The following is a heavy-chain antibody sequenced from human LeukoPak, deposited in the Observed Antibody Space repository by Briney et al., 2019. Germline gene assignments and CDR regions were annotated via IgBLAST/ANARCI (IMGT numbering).Heavy chain of an antibody. D-gene: IGHD2-15*01. CDR3: TTEGGWSFYFDY. Sequence: GGSLRLSCAASGFTFSNAWMSWVRQAPGKGLEWVGRIKSKTDGGTTDYAAPVKGRFTISRDDSKNTLYLQMNSLKTEDIAVYYCTTEGGWSFYFDYWGQGTLVTVSS. CDR2: IKSKTDGGTT. CDR1: GFTFSNAW. V-gene: IGHV3-15*01. J-gene: IGHJ4*02.